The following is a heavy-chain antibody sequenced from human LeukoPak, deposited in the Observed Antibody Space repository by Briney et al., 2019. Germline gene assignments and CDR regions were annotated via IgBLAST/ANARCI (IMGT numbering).Heavy chain of an antibody. CDR3: TRFSRSSSSNY. Sequence: GGSLRLSCAASGFTFSGYWMSWVRQAPGKGLEWVAIIRQDGSEKKYVDSVKGRFTISRDNAKNSLYLEMNSLRAEDTAVYYCTRFSRSSSSNYWGQGTLVTVSS. V-gene: IGHV3-7*01. D-gene: IGHD6-6*01. J-gene: IGHJ4*02. CDR1: GFTFSGYW. CDR2: IRQDGSEK.